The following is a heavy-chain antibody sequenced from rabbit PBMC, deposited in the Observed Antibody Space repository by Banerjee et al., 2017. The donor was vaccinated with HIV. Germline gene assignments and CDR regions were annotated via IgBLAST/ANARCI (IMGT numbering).Heavy chain of an antibody. J-gene: IGHJ4*01. CDR1: GFSFSTSYY. CDR2: IYAGSSGST. D-gene: IGHD1-1*01. V-gene: IGHV1S40*01. Sequence: QSLEESGGDLVQPGASLTLTCTASGFSFSTSYYICWVRQAPGKGLEWIACIYAGSSGSTYYASWAKGRFTISKTSSTTVTLQMTSLTAADTATYFCVRDLLATSGGNYNYPLNLWGQGTLVTVS. CDR3: VRDLLATSGGNYNYPLNL.